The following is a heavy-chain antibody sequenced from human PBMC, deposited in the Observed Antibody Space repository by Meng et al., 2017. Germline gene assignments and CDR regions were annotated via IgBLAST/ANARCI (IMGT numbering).Heavy chain of an antibody. CDR1: GYTFTSYY. CDR2: INPSGGST. CDR3: ARLQRIYYFDY. V-gene: IGHV1-46*01. Sequence: VQLVQSGGEVKKPGASVKVACKASGYTFTSYYMHWVRQAPGQGLEWMGIINPSGGSTSYAQKFQGRVTMTRDTSTSTVYMELSSLRSEDTAVYYCARLQRIYYFDYWGQGTLVTVSS. D-gene: IGHD2-15*01. J-gene: IGHJ4*02.